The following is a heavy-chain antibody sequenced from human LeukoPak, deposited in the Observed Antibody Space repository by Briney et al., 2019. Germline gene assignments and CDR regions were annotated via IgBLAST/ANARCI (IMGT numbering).Heavy chain of an antibody. CDR1: GFTFSSYS. CDR2: ISSSSSYI. CDR3: ARASPYGSGSPPFDP. J-gene: IGHJ5*02. Sequence: GGSLRLSCAASGFTFSSYSMNWVRQAPGKGLEWVSSISSSSSYIYYADSVKGRFTISRDNAKNSLYLQMNSLRAEDTAVYYCARASPYGSGSPPFDPWGQGTLVTVSS. D-gene: IGHD3-10*01. V-gene: IGHV3-21*04.